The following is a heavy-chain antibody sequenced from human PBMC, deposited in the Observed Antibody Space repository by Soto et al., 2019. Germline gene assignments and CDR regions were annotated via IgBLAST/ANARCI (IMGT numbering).Heavy chain of an antibody. CDR2: IYHSGST. CDR1: GGSISSGGYS. CDR3: ARFYGDYLNLFDP. D-gene: IGHD4-17*01. V-gene: IGHV4-30-2*01. J-gene: IGHJ5*02. Sequence: SETLSLTCTVSGGSISSGGYSWSWIRQPPGKGLEWIGYIYHSGSTYYNPSLKSRVTISVDRSKNQFSLKLSSVTAADTAVYYCARFYGDYLNLFDPWGQGTLVIVSS.